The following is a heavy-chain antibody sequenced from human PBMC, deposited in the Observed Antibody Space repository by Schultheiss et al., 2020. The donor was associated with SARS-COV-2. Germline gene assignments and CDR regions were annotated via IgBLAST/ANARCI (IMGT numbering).Heavy chain of an antibody. CDR2: IKHSGST. D-gene: IGHD3-22*01. J-gene: IGHJ6*02. V-gene: IGHV4-34*01. CDR1: GGSFSGYY. Sequence: SETLSLTCAVYGGSFSGYYWSWIRQPPGKGLEWIGGIKHSGSTNYNPSLRSRATISVDTSKNQFSLRLSSMTAADTAVYYCARAGYDSTGYFYGMDVWGQGTTVTVSS. CDR3: ARAGYDSTGYFYGMDV.